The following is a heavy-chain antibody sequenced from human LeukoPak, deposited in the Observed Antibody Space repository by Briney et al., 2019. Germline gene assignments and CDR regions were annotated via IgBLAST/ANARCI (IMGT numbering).Heavy chain of an antibody. V-gene: IGHV4-34*01. D-gene: IGHD3-10*01. CDR3: ARDIPSYYGSGSFDY. CDR2: INHSGST. J-gene: IGHJ4*02. CDR1: GGSFSGYY. Sequence: PSETLSLTCAVYGGSFSGYYWSWIRQPPGKGLEWIGEINHSGSTNYNPSLKSRVTISVDTSKNQFSLKLSSVTAADTAFYYCARDIPSYYGSGSFDYWGQGTLVTVSS.